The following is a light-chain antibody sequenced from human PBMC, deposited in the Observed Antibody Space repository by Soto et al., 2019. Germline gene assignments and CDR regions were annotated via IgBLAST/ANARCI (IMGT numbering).Light chain of an antibody. J-gene: IGLJ2*01. CDR2: INS. CDR1: NSNIGAAYD. V-gene: IGLV1-40*01. CDR3: QSYDSDLNAVI. Sequence: QSVLTQPPSVSGAPGQIVTISCTGTNSNIGAAYDIHWYQWRPGTAPKLLLYINSLRPSGVPDRISGSKSPTSASLVIARLQVEDEAEYYCQSYDSDLNAVIFGGGTKLTVL.